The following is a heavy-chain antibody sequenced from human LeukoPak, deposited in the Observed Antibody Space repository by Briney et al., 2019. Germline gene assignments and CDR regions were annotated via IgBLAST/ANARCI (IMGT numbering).Heavy chain of an antibody. V-gene: IGHV3-21*01. CDR3: ARDTIWDDSFDY. D-gene: IGHD3-22*01. J-gene: IGHJ4*02. Sequence: PGGSLRLSCAASGFTFSSYSMNWVRQAPGKGLEWVSSISSSSSYIYYADSVKGRFTISRDNAKNSLYLQMNSLRAEDTAVYYCARDTIWDDSFDYWGQGTLVTVSS. CDR1: GFTFSSYS. CDR2: ISSSSSYI.